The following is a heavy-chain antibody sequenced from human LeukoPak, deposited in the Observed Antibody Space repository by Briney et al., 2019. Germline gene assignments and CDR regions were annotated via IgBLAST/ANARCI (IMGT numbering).Heavy chain of an antibody. CDR1: GFTFSSYA. Sequence: PGGSLRLSCAASGFTFSSYAMSWVRQAPGKGLQWVSGIGGSGSTTYNADSVKGRFTISRDNAKNTLYLQMNSLRAEDTAVYYCAKSRNYYGSGSYYDYWGQGTLVTVSS. J-gene: IGHJ4*02. V-gene: IGHV3-23*01. CDR2: IGGSGSTT. CDR3: AKSRNYYGSGSYYDY. D-gene: IGHD3-10*01.